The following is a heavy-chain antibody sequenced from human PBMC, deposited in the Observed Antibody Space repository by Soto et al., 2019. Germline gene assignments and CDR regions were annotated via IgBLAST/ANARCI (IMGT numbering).Heavy chain of an antibody. CDR1: GFSFSSYG. CDR3: ARDVIYGSGCLDL. V-gene: IGHV3-33*01. J-gene: IGHJ2*01. D-gene: IGHD3-10*01. Sequence: QVQLVESGGGVVQPGRSLTLSCGASGFSFSSYGMHWVRQAPGKGLEWVAVTCHDGSNKYYADSVKGRFTISRDNSKNTVHLQMDSLRAEDTAVYYCARDVIYGSGCLDLWGRGTPVTVSS. CDR2: TCHDGSNK.